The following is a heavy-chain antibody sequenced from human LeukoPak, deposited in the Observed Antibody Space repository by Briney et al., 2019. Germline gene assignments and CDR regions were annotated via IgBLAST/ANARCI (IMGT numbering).Heavy chain of an antibody. CDR1: GFTFSSYA. Sequence: PGRSLRLSCAASGFTFSSYAMHWVRQAPGKGLEWVAVISYDGSIKYYADSVKGRFTISRDNSKNTLYLQMNSLRAEDTAVFYCAREEAGYFDYWGQGTLVTVSS. V-gene: IGHV3-30-3*01. CDR3: AREEAGYFDY. J-gene: IGHJ4*02. CDR2: ISYDGSIK. D-gene: IGHD6-19*01.